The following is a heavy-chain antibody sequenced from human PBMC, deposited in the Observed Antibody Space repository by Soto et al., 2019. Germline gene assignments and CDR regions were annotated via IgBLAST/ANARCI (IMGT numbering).Heavy chain of an antibody. V-gene: IGHV4-34*01. D-gene: IGHD3-3*01. CDR2: INHSGST. J-gene: IGHJ5*02. CDR1: GGSFSGYY. CDR3: ARGRGPSDITIFGVVITVAGWFDP. Sequence: QVQLQQWGAGLLKPSETLSLTCAVYGGSFSGYYWSWIRQPPGKGLEWIGEINHSGSTNYNPSLKSRVTLSVDTSKNQFSLKLSSVTAADTAVYYCARGRGPSDITIFGVVITVAGWFDPWGQGTLVTVSS.